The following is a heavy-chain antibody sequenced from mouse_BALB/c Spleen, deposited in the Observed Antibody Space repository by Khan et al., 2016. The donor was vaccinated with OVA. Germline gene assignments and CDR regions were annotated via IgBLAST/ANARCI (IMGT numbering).Heavy chain of an antibody. J-gene: IGHJ3*01. CDR2: INPGSGDI. V-gene: IGHV1-54*03. D-gene: IGHD3-2*02. CDR1: GYAFTDYL. CDR3: SRSGYGFGAY. Sequence: QIQLVQSGAELVRPGTSVKVSCKASGYAFTDYLIEWLKQRPGQGLEWIGVINPGSGDITYNEKLKDKATLTADKSSSTAYMQLTSLTSDDSAVYFCSRSGYGFGAYWGPGTLFTVSA.